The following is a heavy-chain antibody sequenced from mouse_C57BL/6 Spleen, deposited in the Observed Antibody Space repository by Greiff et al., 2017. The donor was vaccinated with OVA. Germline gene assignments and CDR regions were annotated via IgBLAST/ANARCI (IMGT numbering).Heavy chain of an antibody. CDR1: GYTFTSYW. Sequence: QVQLQQPGAELVRPGSSVKLSCKASGYTFTSYWMHWVKQRPIQGLEWIGNIDPSDSETHYNQKFKDKATLTVDKSSSTAYMQLSSLTSEDSAVYYCARLGDYGSSPAWFAYWGQGTLVTVSA. CDR2: IDPSDSET. V-gene: IGHV1-52*01. CDR3: ARLGDYGSSPAWFAY. J-gene: IGHJ3*01. D-gene: IGHD1-1*01.